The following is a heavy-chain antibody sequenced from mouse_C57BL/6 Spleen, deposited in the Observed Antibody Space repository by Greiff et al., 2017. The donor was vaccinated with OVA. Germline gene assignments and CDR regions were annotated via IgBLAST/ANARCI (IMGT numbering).Heavy chain of an antibody. Sequence: VQLQQPGAELVRPGTSVKLSCKASGYTFTSYWMHWVKQRPGQGLEWIGVIDPSDSYTNYNQKFKGKATLTVDTSSSTAYMQLSSLTSEDSAVYNCARRGSNYGMEAMDYWGQGTSVTVSS. V-gene: IGHV1-59*01. D-gene: IGHD2-5*01. CDR1: GYTFTSYW. J-gene: IGHJ4*01. CDR2: IDPSDSYT. CDR3: ARRGSNYGMEAMDY.